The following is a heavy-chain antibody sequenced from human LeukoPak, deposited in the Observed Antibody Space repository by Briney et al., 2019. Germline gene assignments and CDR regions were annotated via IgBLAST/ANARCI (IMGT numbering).Heavy chain of an antibody. Sequence: GGSLRLSCATSGFTFSSNWMSWVRHVPGRGLDWVANIKPDGSAQYYAASVKGRFTVSRDNAKNSLYLQMNSLRAEDTAVYYCARDPWVTTVASDAFDIWGQGTMVTVSS. CDR3: ARDPWVTTVASDAFDI. CDR2: IKPDGSAQ. V-gene: IGHV3-7*01. CDR1: GFTFSSNW. J-gene: IGHJ3*02. D-gene: IGHD4-23*01.